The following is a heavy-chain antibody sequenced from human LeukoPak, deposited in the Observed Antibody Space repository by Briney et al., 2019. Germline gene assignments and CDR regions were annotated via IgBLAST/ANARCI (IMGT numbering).Heavy chain of an antibody. CDR3: ARDDCTTPSCLTT. D-gene: IGHD1-1*01. V-gene: IGHV3-33*05. CDR1: GFTFNIYG. J-gene: IGHJ5*02. CDR2: IQSDGSRR. Sequence: GRSLRLSCVASGFTFNIYGMHWVRRAPGKGLKWVAAIQSDGSRRYYINSVKGRFTISRDDPKNTLYLQMDSLRADDTAVYHCARDDCTTPSCLTTWGQGTLVTVSS.